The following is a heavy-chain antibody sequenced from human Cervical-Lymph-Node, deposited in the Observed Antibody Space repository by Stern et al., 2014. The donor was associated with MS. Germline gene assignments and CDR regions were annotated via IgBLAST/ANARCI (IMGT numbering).Heavy chain of an antibody. V-gene: IGHV1-69*19. D-gene: IGHD6-13*01. CDR1: GGSLSTLD. CDR3: ARHQAGIAAN. CDR2: IMPLLGTA. J-gene: IGHJ4*02. Sequence: VQLEESGAEVKRPESSVKISCKTSGGSLSTLDISWVRQAPGKGPEWVREIMPLLGTAHYAQKFKGRLTITADDSTSTVYMELSSLKSEDTAIYFCARHQAGIAANWGQGTLVTVAS.